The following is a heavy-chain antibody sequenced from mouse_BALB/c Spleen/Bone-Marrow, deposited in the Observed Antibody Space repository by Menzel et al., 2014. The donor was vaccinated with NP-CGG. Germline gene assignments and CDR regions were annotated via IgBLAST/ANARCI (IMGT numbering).Heavy chain of an antibody. J-gene: IGHJ2*01. D-gene: IGHD2-4*01. CDR2: IFPGTGTT. Sequence: VQLQQSGAELVKPGASVKLSCKTSGYTFTSYWIQWVKQRPGQGLGWIGEIFPGTGTTYYNEKFKDKATLTIDTSSSTAYMQLSILTSEDSAVYFCARKGISTVIATAYYFDYWGQGSTLTVSS. CDR3: ARKGISTVIATAYYFDY. CDR1: GYTFTSYW. V-gene: IGHV1S132*01.